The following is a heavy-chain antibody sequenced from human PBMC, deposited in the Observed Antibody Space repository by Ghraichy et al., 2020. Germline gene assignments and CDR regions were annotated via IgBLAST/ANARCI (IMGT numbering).Heavy chain of an antibody. D-gene: IGHD6-13*01. V-gene: IGHV3-9*01. Sequence: LSLTCAASGFTFDDYAMHWVRQAPGKGLEWVSGISWNSGSIGYADSVKGRFTISRDNAKNSLYLQMNSLRAEDTALYYCAKDAPIAAAGTHYYYMDVWGKGTTVTVSS. J-gene: IGHJ6*03. CDR2: ISWNSGSI. CDR1: GFTFDDYA. CDR3: AKDAPIAAAGTHYYYMDV.